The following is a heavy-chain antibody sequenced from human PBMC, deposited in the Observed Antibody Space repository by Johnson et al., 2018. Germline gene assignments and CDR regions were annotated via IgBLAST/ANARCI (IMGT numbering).Heavy chain of an antibody. Sequence: VQLVESGAEVKKPASSVKVSCKASGGTFSSYTITWVRQAPGQGLECMGRITPITGIVSYGQKFQDRTTIPADTFTNTAYVEVGSLTSEDTAVYYCVSSGRLGIPLASWGQGTLVTVAS. V-gene: IGHV1-69*09. CDR2: ITPITGIV. CDR3: VSSGRLGIPLAS. J-gene: IGHJ4*02. CDR1: GGTFSSYT.